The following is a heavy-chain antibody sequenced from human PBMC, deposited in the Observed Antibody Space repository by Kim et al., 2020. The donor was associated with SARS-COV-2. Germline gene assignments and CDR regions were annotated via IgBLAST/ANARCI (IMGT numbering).Heavy chain of an antibody. CDR2: TSYDEKSK. Sequence: GGSLRLSCAASGFNFSSHVMHWVRQAPGKGLEWVAVTSYDEKSKYYADSVKGRFTISRDNSKNVLYLQMNSVRGEDTAVYYCAKESDSFDIWGQGTMVTGSS. V-gene: IGHV3-30*18. CDR3: AKESDSFDI. J-gene: IGHJ3*02. CDR1: GFNFSSHV.